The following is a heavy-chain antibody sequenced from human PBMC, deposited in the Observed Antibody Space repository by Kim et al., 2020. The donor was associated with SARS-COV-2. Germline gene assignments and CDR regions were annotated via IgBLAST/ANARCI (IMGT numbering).Heavy chain of an antibody. CDR2: IYYSGST. CDR3: ARGVSVRNRIQLWLRGSNPKNYYFDY. D-gene: IGHD5-18*01. V-gene: IGHV4-59*01. Sequence: SETLSLTCTVSGGSISSYYWSWIRQPPGKGLEWIGYIYYSGSTNYNPSLKSRVTISVDTSKNQFSLKLSSVTAADTAVYYCARGVSVRNRIQLWLRGSNPKNYYFDYWGQGTLVTVSS. CDR1: GGSISSYY. J-gene: IGHJ4*02.